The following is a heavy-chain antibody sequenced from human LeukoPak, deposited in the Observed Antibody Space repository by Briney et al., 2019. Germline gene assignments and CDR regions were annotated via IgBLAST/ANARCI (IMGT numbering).Heavy chain of an antibody. CDR1: GGSISSGTYY. CDR2: IYKSGST. Sequence: SETLSLTCTVSGGSISSGTYYWSWIRQPAGKGLEWIGRIYKSGSTNYNSSLKSRVTISVDTPKNQFSLKLSSVTAADTAVYYCAREGLAMVRGVLPKEAWGWFDPWGQGTLVTVSS. V-gene: IGHV4-61*02. CDR3: AREGLAMVRGVLPKEAWGWFDP. D-gene: IGHD3-10*01. J-gene: IGHJ5*02.